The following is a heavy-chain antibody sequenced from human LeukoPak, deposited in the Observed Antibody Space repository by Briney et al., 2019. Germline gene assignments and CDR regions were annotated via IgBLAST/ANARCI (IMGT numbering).Heavy chain of an antibody. V-gene: IGHV4-4*09. CDR2: IHTSGSN. CDR1: GVSISPYY. CDR3: AGLSAAVHLGAFDL. J-gene: IGHJ3*01. D-gene: IGHD3-3*01. Sequence: SETLSLTCAVSGVSISPYYWAWIRQPPGKGLEWIGYIHTSGSNNQYPSLKSRVTISVDKSKNHFFLRLTSVTAADTAVYYCAGLSAAVHLGAFDLWGQGAMVTVSS.